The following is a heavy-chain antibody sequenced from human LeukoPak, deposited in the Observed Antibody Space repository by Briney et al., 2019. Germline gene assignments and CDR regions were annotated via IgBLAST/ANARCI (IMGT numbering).Heavy chain of an antibody. V-gene: IGHV4-4*02. Sequence: SATLSLTCTVSGGSIGSSNWWSWVRQPPGKGLEWIGEIYHSGSTNYNPSLKSRVTISVDKSKNQFSLKLSSVTAADTAVYYCARDGRGPTRESLDYWGQGTLVTVSS. D-gene: IGHD3-10*01. CDR3: ARDGRGPTRESLDY. J-gene: IGHJ4*02. CDR2: IYHSGST. CDR1: GGSIGSSNW.